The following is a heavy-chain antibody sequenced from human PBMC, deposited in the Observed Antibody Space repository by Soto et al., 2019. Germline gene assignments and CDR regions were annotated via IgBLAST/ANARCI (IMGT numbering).Heavy chain of an antibody. CDR3: ARDGNYYDSSGSDAFDI. CDR1: GGSISSSNW. V-gene: IGHV4-4*02. D-gene: IGHD3-22*01. J-gene: IGHJ3*02. Sequence: PSETLSLTCAVSGGSISSSNWWSWVRQPPGKGLEWIGEIYHSGSTYYNPSLKSRVTISVDRSKNQFSLKLSSVTAADTAVYYCARDGNYYDSSGSDAFDIWGQGTMVTVSS. CDR2: IYHSGST.